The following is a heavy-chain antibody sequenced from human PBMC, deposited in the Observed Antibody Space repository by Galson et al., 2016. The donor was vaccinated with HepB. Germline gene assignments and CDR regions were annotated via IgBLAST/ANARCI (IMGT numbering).Heavy chain of an antibody. J-gene: IGHJ4*02. D-gene: IGHD3-10*01. CDR1: GYTFTSHG. V-gene: IGHV1-18*04. Sequence: VKVSCKASGYTFTSHGISWVRQAPGQGLDWMGWISAQNGNTDYAQNLQGRVTMTIDRSTSTAYMELRSLESDDTAVYYCARAPLTSYYYGSGRDPTFDNWGQGTLVTVS. CDR3: ARAPLTSYYYGSGRDPTFDN. CDR2: ISAQNGNT.